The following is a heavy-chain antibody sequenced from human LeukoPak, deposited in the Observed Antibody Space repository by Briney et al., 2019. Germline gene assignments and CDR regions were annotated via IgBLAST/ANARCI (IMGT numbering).Heavy chain of an antibody. J-gene: IGHJ4*02. CDR2: IYYSGST. D-gene: IGHD6-13*01. Sequence: SETLSLTCTVSGGSINSYYWSWIRQPPGKGLEWIGYIYYSGSTNYNPSLKSRVSMSVDTSKNQFSLKLNPVTAADTAVYFCARGYSSSWYVFDYWGQGTLVTVSS. V-gene: IGHV4-59*01. CDR3: ARGYSSSWYVFDY. CDR1: GGSINSYY.